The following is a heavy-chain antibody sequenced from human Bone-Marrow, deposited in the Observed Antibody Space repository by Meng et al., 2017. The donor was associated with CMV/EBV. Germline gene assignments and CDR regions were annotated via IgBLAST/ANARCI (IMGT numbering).Heavy chain of an antibody. CDR3: ARVKVVPAAIYNWFDP. CDR2: IYYSGST. J-gene: IGHJ5*01. D-gene: IGHD2-2*01. CDR1: GGSISSYY. Sequence: GSLRLSCTVSGGSISSYYWSWIRQPPGKGLEWIGYIYYSGSTNYNPSLKSRVTISVDKSKNQFSLKLSSVTAADTAVYYCARVKVVPAAIYNWFDPWGQGTTVTVSS. V-gene: IGHV4-59*12.